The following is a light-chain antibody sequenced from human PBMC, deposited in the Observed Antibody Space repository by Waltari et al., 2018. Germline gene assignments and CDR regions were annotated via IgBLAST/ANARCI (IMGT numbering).Light chain of an antibody. CDR1: SSAVGLYNR. Sequence: QPALTQPASASGSPGPSITIACTGSSSAVGLYNRVPWYQQHPGKAPKLLISEVSKRPSGVSNHFSGSKSGNMASLTISGLQAEDEADYFCCSYAGSNTRVFGGGTKLTVL. J-gene: IGLJ2*01. CDR3: CSYAGSNTRV. CDR2: EVS. V-gene: IGLV2-23*02.